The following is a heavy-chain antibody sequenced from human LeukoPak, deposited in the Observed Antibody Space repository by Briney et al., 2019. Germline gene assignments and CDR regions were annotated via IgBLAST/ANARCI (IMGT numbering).Heavy chain of an antibody. J-gene: IGHJ2*01. V-gene: IGHV3-23*01. CDR3: AKDSGTGANWGRWYFDL. D-gene: IGHD7-27*01. CDR1: GFTFITYA. CDR2: ISGTGGST. Sequence: QPGGSLRLSCAASGFTFITYAMTWVRQAPGKGLEWVSAISGTGGSTYYADSVRGRFTISRDNSKNTLYLQMNSLRAEDTAVYYCAKDSGTGANWGRWYFDLWGRGTLVTVSS.